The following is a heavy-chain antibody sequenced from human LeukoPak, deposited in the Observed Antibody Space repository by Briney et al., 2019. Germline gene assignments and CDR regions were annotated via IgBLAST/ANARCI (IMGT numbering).Heavy chain of an antibody. D-gene: IGHD1-26*01. CDR1: GGSFSGYY. Sequence: PSETLSLTCAVYGGSFSGYYWSWIRQPPGKGLEWIGEINHSGSTNYNPSLKSRVTISVDTSKNQFSLKLSSVTAADTAVYYCARMLSGSYHSVWFDPWGQGTLVTVPS. V-gene: IGHV4-34*01. J-gene: IGHJ5*02. CDR3: ARMLSGSYHSVWFDP. CDR2: INHSGST.